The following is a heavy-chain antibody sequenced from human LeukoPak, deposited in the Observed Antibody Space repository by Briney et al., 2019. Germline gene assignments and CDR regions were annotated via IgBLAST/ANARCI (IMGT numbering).Heavy chain of an antibody. J-gene: IGHJ6*03. D-gene: IGHD3-10*01. CDR2: IYYSGST. Sequence: SETLSLTCTVSGGSISSYYWSWIRQPPGKGLEWIGYIYYSGSTNYNPSLKSRVTISVDTSKNQFSLKLSSVTAADTAVYYCARGVRGVQLRYYYYYMDVWGKGTTVTISS. CDR1: GGSISSYY. CDR3: ARGVRGVQLRYYYYYMDV. V-gene: IGHV4-59*01.